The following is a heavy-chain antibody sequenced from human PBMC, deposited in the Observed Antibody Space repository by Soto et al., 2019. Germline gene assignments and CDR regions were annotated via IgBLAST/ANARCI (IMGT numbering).Heavy chain of an antibody. J-gene: IGHJ3*02. D-gene: IGHD2-15*01. CDR2: IYYSGST. CDR3: ARLNRDIVVGHDAFDI. CDR1: GGSISSGGNY. V-gene: IGHV4-31*03. Sequence: ASETLSLTCTVSGGSISSGGNYWSWIRQHPGKGLEWIGYIYYSGSTYYNPSLKSRVTISVDTSKNQFSLKLSCVTAADTAVYYCARLNRDIVVGHDAFDIWGQGTMVTVSS.